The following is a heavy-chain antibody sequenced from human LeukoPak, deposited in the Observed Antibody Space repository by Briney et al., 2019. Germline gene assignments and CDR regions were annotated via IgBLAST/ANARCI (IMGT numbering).Heavy chain of an antibody. J-gene: IGHJ5*02. CDR3: ARHWVVVTWSDGFDP. Sequence: ASETLSLTCTVSGGSISSSSYYWGWIRQPPGKGLEWIGSIYYSGSTYYNPSLKSRVTISVDTSKNQFSMKLSSVTAADTAVYYCARHWVVVTWSDGFDPWGQGTLVTVSS. D-gene: IGHD2-21*02. CDR1: GGSISSSSYY. CDR2: IYYSGST. V-gene: IGHV4-39*01.